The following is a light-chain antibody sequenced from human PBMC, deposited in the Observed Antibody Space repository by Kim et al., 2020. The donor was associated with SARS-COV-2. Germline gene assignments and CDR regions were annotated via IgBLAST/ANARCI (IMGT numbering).Light chain of an antibody. CDR3: QQYKDYSTWT. V-gene: IGKV1-5*03. J-gene: IGKJ1*01. CDR2: KAS. Sequence: DIQMTQSPSTLSASVGDRVTITCRASETINNYLAWYQQKPGKAPKLLIYKASSFDGGFPSRFSGSGSGTEFTLTISSLQPDDFATYYCQQYKDYSTWTFGQGTKVDIK. CDR1: ETINNY.